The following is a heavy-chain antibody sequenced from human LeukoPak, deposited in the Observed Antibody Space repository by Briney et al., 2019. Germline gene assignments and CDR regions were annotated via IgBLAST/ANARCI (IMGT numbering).Heavy chain of an antibody. CDR1: GFTFSSYA. CDR3: AKDFWSDYYPNYYYMDV. CDR2: ISYDGSNK. D-gene: IGHD3-3*01. J-gene: IGHJ6*03. Sequence: PGGSLRLSCAASGFTFSSYAMHWVRQAPGKGLEWVAVISYDGSNKYYADSLKGRFTISRDNAKNSLYLQMNSLRAEDTAVYYCAKDFWSDYYPNYYYMDVWGKGTTVTVSS. V-gene: IGHV3-30-3*01.